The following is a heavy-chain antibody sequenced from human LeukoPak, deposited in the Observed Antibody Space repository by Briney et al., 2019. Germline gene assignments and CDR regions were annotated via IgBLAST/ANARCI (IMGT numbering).Heavy chain of an antibody. CDR1: GFTFSSYS. CDR2: ISSSSSYI. CDR3: ARVFRGYDMWWAYDIDYYGMDV. Sequence: GGSLRLSCAASGFTFSSYSMNWVRQAPGKGLEWVSSISSSSSYIYYADSVKGRFTISRDNAKNSLYLQMNSLRAEDTAVYYCARVFRGYDMWWAYDIDYYGMDVWGQGTTVTVSS. J-gene: IGHJ6*02. V-gene: IGHV3-21*01. D-gene: IGHD3-9*01.